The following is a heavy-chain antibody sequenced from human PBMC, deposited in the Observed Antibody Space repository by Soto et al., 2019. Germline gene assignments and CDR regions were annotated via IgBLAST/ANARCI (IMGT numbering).Heavy chain of an antibody. CDR2: ISGSGGST. J-gene: IGHJ6*02. Sequence: GGSLRLSCAASGFTFSSYAMSWVRQAPGKGLEWVSAISGSGGSTYYADSVKGRVTISRDNSKNTLYLQMNSLRAEDTAVYYCVKALRFLEWSQYSYYYGMDVWGQGTTVTVSS. D-gene: IGHD3-3*01. CDR1: GFTFSSYA. V-gene: IGHV3-23*01. CDR3: VKALRFLEWSQYSYYYGMDV.